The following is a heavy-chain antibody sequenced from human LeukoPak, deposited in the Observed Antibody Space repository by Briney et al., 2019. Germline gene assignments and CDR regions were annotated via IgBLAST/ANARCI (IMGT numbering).Heavy chain of an antibody. CDR3: AKPLERTDWSAFFDY. V-gene: IGHV3-23*01. D-gene: IGHD3-9*01. J-gene: IGHJ4*02. CDR2: ISGSGGST. CDR1: GFTFSSYA. Sequence: AGGSLRLSCAASGFTFSSYAMSWVRQAPGKGLEWVSAISGSGGSTFYADSVKGRFTISRDNSKNTLYLQMNSLRAEDTAVYYCAKPLERTDWSAFFDYWGQGTLVTVSS.